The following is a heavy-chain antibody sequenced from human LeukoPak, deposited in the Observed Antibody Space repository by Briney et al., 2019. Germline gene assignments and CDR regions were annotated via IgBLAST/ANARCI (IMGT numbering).Heavy chain of an antibody. CDR2: MNPHSGDT. V-gene: IGHV1-8*01. Sequence: ASVKVSCKASGYTFTSYDINWVRQATGQGLEWMGWMNPHSGDTGYAQKFQGRVTMTRNTSIGTAYMELSSLRSEDTAVYYCARRDPGSGYYHDPWGQGTLVTVSS. J-gene: IGHJ5*02. CDR3: ARRDPGSGYYHDP. CDR1: GYTFTSYD. D-gene: IGHD3-3*01.